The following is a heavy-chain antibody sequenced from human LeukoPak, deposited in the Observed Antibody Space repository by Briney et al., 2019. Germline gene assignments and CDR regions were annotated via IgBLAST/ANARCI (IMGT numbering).Heavy chain of an antibody. CDR2: ISWNSGSI. V-gene: IGHV3-9*03. CDR1: GFTFDDYA. CDR3: AKVNSRDGYNSGAFDI. J-gene: IGHJ3*02. D-gene: IGHD5-24*01. Sequence: PGGPLRLSCAASGFTFDDYAMHWVRQAPGKGLEWASGISWNSGSIGYADSVKGRFTISRDNAKNSLYLQMNSLRAEDMALYYCAKVNSRDGYNSGAFDIWGQGTMVTVSS.